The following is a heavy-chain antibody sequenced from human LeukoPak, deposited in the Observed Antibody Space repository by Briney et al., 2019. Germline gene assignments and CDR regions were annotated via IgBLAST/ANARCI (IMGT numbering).Heavy chain of an antibody. Sequence: GASVQVSCKASGYTFTSYYMHWVRQAPGQGLEWMGIINPSGGSTIYADKFQGRVTMTRDMSTSTVYMELSSLRSEDTAVYYCARDRSIAASGRSWYFDLWGRGTLVTVSS. V-gene: IGHV1-46*01. J-gene: IGHJ2*01. CDR1: GYTFTSYY. D-gene: IGHD6-13*01. CDR2: INPSGGST. CDR3: ARDRSIAASGRSWYFDL.